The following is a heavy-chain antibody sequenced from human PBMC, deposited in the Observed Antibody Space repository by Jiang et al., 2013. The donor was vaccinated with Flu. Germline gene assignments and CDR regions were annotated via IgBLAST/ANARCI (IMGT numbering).Heavy chain of an antibody. CDR2: IMPIFGTS. CDR1: GDSFSSYA. Sequence: GAEVKKPGSSVKVSCKASGDSFSSYATSWVRQAPGQGLEWMGGIMPIFGTSKYAQKFQGRVTIIADESTSTVYMELSSLTSEDTAVYYCARDHTGYGSSCTTTWGQGTLVTVSS. V-gene: IGHV1-69*01. CDR3: ARDHTGYGSSCTTT. J-gene: IGHJ4*01. D-gene: IGHD6-13*01.